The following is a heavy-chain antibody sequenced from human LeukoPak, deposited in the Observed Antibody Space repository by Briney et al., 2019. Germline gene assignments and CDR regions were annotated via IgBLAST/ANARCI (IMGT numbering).Heavy chain of an antibody. J-gene: IGHJ1*01. CDR3: AKDFAKYCSGGCDFQH. D-gene: IGHD2-15*01. CDR2: ISYDGSNK. CDR1: GFTFSTYA. V-gene: IGHV3-30*18. Sequence: PGRSLTLSCAASGFTFSTYAIHWVRQAPGKGLEWVAVISYDGSNKYYADSVKGRFTISRDNSKNTLYLQMNSLRAEDTAVYYCAKDFAKYCSGGCDFQHWGQGTLVTVSS.